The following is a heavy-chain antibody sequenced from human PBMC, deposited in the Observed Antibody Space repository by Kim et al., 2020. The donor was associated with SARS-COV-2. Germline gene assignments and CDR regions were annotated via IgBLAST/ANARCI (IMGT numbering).Heavy chain of an antibody. V-gene: IGHV3-74*01. J-gene: IGHJ4*02. D-gene: IGHD2-8*02. CDR2: INIDGSHT. CDR1: GFIFSSYW. Sequence: GGSLRLSCAASGFIFSSYWMYWVRQAPGKGLVSVSRINIDGSHTSYADSVKGRFTISRDNGKNTLYLQMNSLRAEDTAVYYCTATGAAGYWCQGTLVTV. CDR3: TATGAAGY.